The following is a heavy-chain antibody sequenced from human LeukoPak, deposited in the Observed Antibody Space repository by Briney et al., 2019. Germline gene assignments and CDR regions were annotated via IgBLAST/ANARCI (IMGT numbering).Heavy chain of an antibody. CDR2: VYYSGSS. CDR1: GGSISSSPYY. D-gene: IGHD3-3*01. V-gene: IGHV4-39*07. Sequence: PSETLSLTCTVSGGSISSSPYYWVWIRQPPGTGLEWIGSVYYSGSSYYNPSLKSRVTISLDTSKNQFSLKLTSVTAADTAVYYCARDRTISHYYMDVWGKGTTVTVSS. J-gene: IGHJ6*03. CDR3: ARDRTISHYYMDV.